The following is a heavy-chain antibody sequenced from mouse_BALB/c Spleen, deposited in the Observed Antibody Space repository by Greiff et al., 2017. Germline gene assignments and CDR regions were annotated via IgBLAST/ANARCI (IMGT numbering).Heavy chain of an antibody. V-gene: IGHV5-6-3*01. Sequence: EVKVVESGGGLVQPGGSLKLSCAASGFTFSSYGMSWVRQTPDKRLELVATINSNGGSTYYPDSVKGRFTISRDNAKNTLYLQMSSLKSEDTAMYYCARDHPYWGQGTSVTVSS. CDR2: INSNGGST. J-gene: IGHJ4*01. CDR1: GFTFSSYG. CDR3: ARDHPY.